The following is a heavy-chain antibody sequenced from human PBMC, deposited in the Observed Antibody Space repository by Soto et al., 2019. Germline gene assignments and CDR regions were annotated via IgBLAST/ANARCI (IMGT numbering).Heavy chain of an antibody. Sequence: ASETLSLTCTVSGGSISGYQWSWIRQPAGKGLEWIVRIYTSGSTNYNPSLKSRVTISVDTSKKQFSLKLSSVTAADTAVYYCAGDGSWSSGMDVWGQGTTVTVSS. CDR3: AGDGSWSSGMDV. D-gene: IGHD6-13*01. CDR1: GGSISGYQ. CDR2: IYTSGST. J-gene: IGHJ6*02. V-gene: IGHV4-4*07.